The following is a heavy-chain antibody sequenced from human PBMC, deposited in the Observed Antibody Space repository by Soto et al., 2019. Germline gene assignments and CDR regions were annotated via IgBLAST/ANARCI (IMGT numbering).Heavy chain of an antibody. V-gene: IGHV4-39*02. CDR2: IYYNGDT. CDR1: GASISSDGFY. J-gene: IGHJ4*02. Sequence: PSETLSLTCTVSGASISSDGFYWGWIRQPPGKGLEWIASIYYNGDTFHNPSLKSRVTMSVDTSKNQFSLNLRSVTAADTAVYYCARDVNSGYDYVCDYWGQGTLVTVSS. CDR3: ARDVNSGYDYVCDY. D-gene: IGHD5-12*01.